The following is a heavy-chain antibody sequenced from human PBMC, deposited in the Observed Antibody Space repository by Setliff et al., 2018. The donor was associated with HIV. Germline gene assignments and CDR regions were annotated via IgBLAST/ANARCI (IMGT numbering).Heavy chain of an antibody. CDR3: ARRPYYDSWSGHQAFDI. CDR1: GYSFTTYW. CDR2: IYPYDSDT. D-gene: IGHD3-3*01. Sequence: GESLKLSCKGSGYSFTTYWIGWVRQMPGKGLEWMGIIYPYDSDTRYSPSFQGQVNISADKSISTASVQLGGLKVSDTAMYYVARRPYYDSWSGHQAFDIWGQGTMVTVSS. V-gene: IGHV5-51*01. J-gene: IGHJ3*02.